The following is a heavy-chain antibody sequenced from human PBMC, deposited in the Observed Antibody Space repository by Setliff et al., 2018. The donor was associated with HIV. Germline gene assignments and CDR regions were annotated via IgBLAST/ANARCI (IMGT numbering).Heavy chain of an antibody. CDR1: GYTFTNCF. J-gene: IGHJ3*02. CDR3: ARDGERDNFDI. Sequence: ASVKVSCKASGYTFTNCFMHWVRQAPGQGLEYMGIINRSDGTTDYTQKFQDRVTMTSDTSTSTVNMQLSSLRSDDTAVYYCARDGERDNFDIWGQGTMVTVS. V-gene: IGHV1-46*01. D-gene: IGHD2-21*01. CDR2: INRSDGTT.